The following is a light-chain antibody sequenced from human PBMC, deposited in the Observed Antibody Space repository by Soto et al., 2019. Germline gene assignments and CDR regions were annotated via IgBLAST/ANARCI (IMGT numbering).Light chain of an antibody. CDR2: DVI. CDR1: SSDVGVYKY. V-gene: IGLV2-11*01. J-gene: IGLJ1*01. Sequence: QSVLIQPRSVSGSPGQSVTISCTGTSSDVGVYKYVSWYRQHPGKAPKLMIYDVITRPSGVPDRFSDSKSGNTASLTISGLQAEDEADYYCCSYAGDYTFVFGSGTKLTVL. CDR3: CSYAGDYTFV.